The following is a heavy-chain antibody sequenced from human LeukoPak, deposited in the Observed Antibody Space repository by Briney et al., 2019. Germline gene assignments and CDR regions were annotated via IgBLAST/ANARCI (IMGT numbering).Heavy chain of an antibody. CDR3: ATGDFWSGIGFDY. D-gene: IGHD3-3*01. CDR2: INTNTGNP. J-gene: IGHJ4*02. V-gene: IGHV7-4-1*02. Sequence: ASVKVSCKATGYTFTAYYMQWVRQAPGQGLEWMGWINTNTGNPTYAQGFTGRFVFSLDTSVSTAYLQISSLKAEDTAVYYCATGDFWSGIGFDYWGQGTLVTVSS. CDR1: GYTFTAYY.